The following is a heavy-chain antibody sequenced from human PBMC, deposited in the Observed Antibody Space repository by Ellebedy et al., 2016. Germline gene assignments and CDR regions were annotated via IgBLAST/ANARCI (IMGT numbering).Heavy chain of an antibody. CDR1: GFTFSSYG. V-gene: IGHV3-33*08. CDR2: IWYDGSNK. Sequence: GGSLRLSCAASGFTFSSYGMHWVRQAPGKGLEWVAVIWYDGSNKYYADSVKGRFTISRDNSKNPLYLQMNSLRDEDTAVYYCARASIRFSLWLNKGLRGYGMDVWGQGTTVTVSS. D-gene: IGHD3-3*01. J-gene: IGHJ6*02. CDR3: ARASIRFSLWLNKGLRGYGMDV.